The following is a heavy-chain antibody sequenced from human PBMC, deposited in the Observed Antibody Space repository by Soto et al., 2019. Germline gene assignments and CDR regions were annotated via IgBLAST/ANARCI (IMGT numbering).Heavy chain of an antibody. J-gene: IGHJ4*02. CDR2: ISGSGGST. CDR1: GFTFSSYG. Sequence: EVQLLESGGGLVQPGGSLRLSCAASGFTFSSYGMSWVRQAPGKGLEWVSAISGSGGSTYYADSVKGRFTISRDNSKNTLYLQMNSLRAEDTAVYYCARFGSGNPFEDYWGQGTLVTVSS. D-gene: IGHD3-10*01. V-gene: IGHV3-23*01. CDR3: ARFGSGNPFEDY.